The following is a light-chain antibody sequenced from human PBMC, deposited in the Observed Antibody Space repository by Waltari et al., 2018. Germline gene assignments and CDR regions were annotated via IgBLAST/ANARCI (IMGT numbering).Light chain of an antibody. CDR2: STS. J-gene: IGKJ1*01. Sequence: DIQMTQSPSSLSASVGDRVTINCRATRSISTYLNWYQQKPGNAPKLLMFSTSILQSGGPSRFSGSGSGTDFTLTISSLQPEDFATYYCQQSYTTPPTFGQGTKVEIK. CDR3: QQSYTTPPT. CDR1: RSISTY. V-gene: IGKV1-39*01.